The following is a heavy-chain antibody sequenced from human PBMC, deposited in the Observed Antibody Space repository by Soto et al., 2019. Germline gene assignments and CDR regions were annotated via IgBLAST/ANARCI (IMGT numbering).Heavy chain of an antibody. D-gene: IGHD1-1*01. Sequence: QVQLQQWGAGLLKPSETLSLTCAVYGGSFSGYYWSWIRQPPWKGLEWIGEINHSGSTNYNPSLKSRVTISVDTSKNQVSLKLSSVTAADTAVYYCARSLNTSYYYYYYMDVWGKGTTVTVSS. V-gene: IGHV4-34*01. J-gene: IGHJ6*03. CDR3: ARSLNTSYYYYYYMDV. CDR1: GGSFSGYY. CDR2: INHSGST.